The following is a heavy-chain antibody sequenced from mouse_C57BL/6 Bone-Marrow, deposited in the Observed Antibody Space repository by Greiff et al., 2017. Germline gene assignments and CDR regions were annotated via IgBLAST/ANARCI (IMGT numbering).Heavy chain of an antibody. CDR2: ITPRNGGT. D-gene: IGHD1-1*01. CDR1: GYTFTSYW. Sequence: VKLQQPGTELVKPGASVKLSCKASGYTFTSYWMHWVKQRPGQGLEWIGNITPRNGGTNYNEKFKSKATLTVDQSSSTAYMQLSSLKSEDSAGYYCARSTTDYFDYWGQGTTLTVSS. J-gene: IGHJ2*01. CDR3: ARSTTDYFDY. V-gene: IGHV1-53*01.